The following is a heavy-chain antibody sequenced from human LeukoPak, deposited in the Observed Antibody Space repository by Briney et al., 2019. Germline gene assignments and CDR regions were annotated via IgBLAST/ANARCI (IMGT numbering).Heavy chain of an antibody. D-gene: IGHD7-27*01. CDR3: ATSLRNPGY. CDR2: ISYDGTSR. CDR1: GFTVSNYA. J-gene: IGHJ4*02. Sequence: GSSQRLSCVPSGFTVSNYAMRWVRQAPGKGLECVAVISYDGTSRHYPDSVKGRLTISRDNSNNTLYLQLNSLSAEDTAVYYCATSLRNPGYWGQGTQVTVSS. V-gene: IGHV3-30*04.